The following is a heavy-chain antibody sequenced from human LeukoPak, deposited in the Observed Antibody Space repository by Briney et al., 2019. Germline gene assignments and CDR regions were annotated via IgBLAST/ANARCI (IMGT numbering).Heavy chain of an antibody. D-gene: IGHD6-13*01. J-gene: IGHJ6*02. CDR3: ARDSNPGYSSSWYYYGMDV. CDR1: GGSISSYY. V-gene: IGHV4-59*01. CDR2: IYYSGST. Sequence: SETLSLTCTVSGGSISSYYWSWIRQPPGKGLEWIGYIYYSGSTNYNPSIKSRVTISVDTSKNQFSLKLSSVTAADTAVYYCARDSNPGYSSSWYYYGMDVWGQGTTVTVSS.